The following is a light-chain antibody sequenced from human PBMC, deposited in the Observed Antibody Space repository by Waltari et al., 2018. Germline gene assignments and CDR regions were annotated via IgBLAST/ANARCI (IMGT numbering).Light chain of an antibody. Sequence: SVLTQPPSVSGAPGQRVTISCTGSTSNIGARFDVHWYQQLPGTAPKLLIYATTTRPAGVPARFAGSRSGTSASLAISGLQPEDEADYYCQSYDHTLSASVFGGGTKLTVL. CDR1: TSNIGARFD. CDR3: QSYDHTLSASV. J-gene: IGLJ2*01. V-gene: IGLV1-40*01. CDR2: ATT.